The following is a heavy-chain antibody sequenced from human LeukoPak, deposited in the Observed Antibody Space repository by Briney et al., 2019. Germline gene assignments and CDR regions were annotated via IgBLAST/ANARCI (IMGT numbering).Heavy chain of an antibody. V-gene: IGHV3-48*03. CDR1: GFTFSSYE. Sequence: PGGSLRLSCAASGFTFSSYEMNWVRQAPGKGLEWVSYISSSGSTMYYADSVKGRFTISRDNAKNSLYLQMNSLRAEDTAVYYCARVVRGVGYYFGYWGQGTLVTVSS. CDR3: ARVVRGVGYYFGY. J-gene: IGHJ4*02. D-gene: IGHD3-10*01. CDR2: ISSSGSTM.